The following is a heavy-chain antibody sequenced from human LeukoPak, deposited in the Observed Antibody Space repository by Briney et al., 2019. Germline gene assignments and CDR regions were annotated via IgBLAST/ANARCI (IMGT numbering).Heavy chain of an antibody. Sequence: GGSLRLSCAASGFTFSSYSTNWVRQAPGKGLEWVSVIYSGGSTYYADSVKGRFTISRDNSKNTVDLQMNSLRAEDTAVYYCARGHDYDSSVAYWGQGTLVTVSS. V-gene: IGHV3-66*01. CDR3: ARGHDYDSSVAY. CDR2: IYSGGST. J-gene: IGHJ4*02. D-gene: IGHD3-22*01. CDR1: GFTFSSYS.